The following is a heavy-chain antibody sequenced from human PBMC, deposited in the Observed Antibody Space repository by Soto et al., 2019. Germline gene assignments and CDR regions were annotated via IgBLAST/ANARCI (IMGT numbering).Heavy chain of an antibody. D-gene: IGHD5-12*01. Sequence: QVQLVQSGAEVKKPGSSVKVSCKASVGTFNSYTINWVRQAPGQGLEWMGGIIPIFDTANYAQRFQGRVTFTADESTNTAYMELSSLRSEDTAVYYCARVAGHLRTDGYKFYFDSWGQGTLVTVSS. CDR2: IIPIFDTA. CDR3: ARVAGHLRTDGYKFYFDS. CDR1: VGTFNSYT. J-gene: IGHJ4*02. V-gene: IGHV1-69*12.